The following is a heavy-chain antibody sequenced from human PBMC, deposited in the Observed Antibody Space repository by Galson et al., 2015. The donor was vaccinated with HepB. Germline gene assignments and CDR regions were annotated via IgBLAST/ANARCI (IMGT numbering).Heavy chain of an antibody. CDR1: EFTLSSTH. CDR3: ARERFMDV. V-gene: IGHV3-53*01. CDR2: IYSGGAT. Sequence: SLRLSCAASEFTLSSTHLTWVRQAPGTGLEWVALIYSGGATEYADSVKGRFTISRDNFKNTVYLQMNSLRVEDTAIYYCARERFMDVWGRETTVTVSS. J-gene: IGHJ6*04.